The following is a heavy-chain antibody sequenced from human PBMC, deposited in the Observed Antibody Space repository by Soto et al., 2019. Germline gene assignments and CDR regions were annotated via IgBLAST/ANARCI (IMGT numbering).Heavy chain of an antibody. CDR3: ARSQGSSTSLEIYYYYYYGMDV. D-gene: IGHD2-2*01. J-gene: IGHJ6*02. CDR1: GGTFSSYA. V-gene: IGHV1-69*01. Sequence: QVQLVQSGAGVKKPGSSVKVSCKASGGTFSSYAISWVRQAPGQGLEWMGGIIPLSDTTNYAQKFQGRVTITADESTSTAYMELSSLRSEDTAVYYCARSQGSSTSLEIYYYYYYGMDVWGQGTTVTVSS. CDR2: IIPLSDTT.